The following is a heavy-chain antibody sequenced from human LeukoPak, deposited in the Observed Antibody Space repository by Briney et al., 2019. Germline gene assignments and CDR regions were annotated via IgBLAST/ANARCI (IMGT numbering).Heavy chain of an antibody. CDR2: IKRNGGST. D-gene: IGHD3-10*01. Sequence: GGSLRLSCAASGFTFDDYGMSWVRQAPGKGLEWVSGIKRNGGSTDYADSVKGRFTISRDNAKNSLYLQMNSLRAEDTALYYCARDRVGSGSYYDYWGQGTLVTVSS. J-gene: IGHJ4*02. CDR3: ARDRVGSGSYYDY. V-gene: IGHV3-20*04. CDR1: GFTFDDYG.